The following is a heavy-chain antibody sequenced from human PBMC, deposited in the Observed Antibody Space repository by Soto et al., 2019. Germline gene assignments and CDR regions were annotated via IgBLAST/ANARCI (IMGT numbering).Heavy chain of an antibody. Sequence: QVQLVQSGAEVKKPGASVKVSCKASGYTFTSYDINWVRQATGQGLEWMGWMNPNSGNTGCAQKLQVRVTQTRKTARSTAYMALSRRRSEDTRLYYCARLYSRSWGGEDLWGQGTLVTVSS. D-gene: IGHD6-13*01. CDR1: GYTFTSYD. V-gene: IGHV1-8*01. CDR2: MNPNSGNT. CDR3: ARLYSRSWGGEDL. J-gene: IGHJ5*02.